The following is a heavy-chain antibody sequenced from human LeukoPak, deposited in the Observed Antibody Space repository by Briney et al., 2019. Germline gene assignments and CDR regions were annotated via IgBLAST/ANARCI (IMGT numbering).Heavy chain of an antibody. J-gene: IGHJ4*02. V-gene: IGHV3-74*01. CDR1: GFTFCSYW. Sequence: GGSLRLSCAASGFTFCSYWMHWVRQAPGKGLVWVSRIKSDGSTTTYADSVKARLTISRDNAKNTLYLQMNSLRAEDTAVYYGARVVDTHFEYWGQGTLVTVSS. D-gene: IGHD5-18*01. CDR2: IKSDGSTT. CDR3: ARVVDTHFEY.